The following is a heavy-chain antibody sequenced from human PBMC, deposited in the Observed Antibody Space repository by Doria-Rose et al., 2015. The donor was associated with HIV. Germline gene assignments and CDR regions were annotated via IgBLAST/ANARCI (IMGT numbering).Heavy chain of an antibody. CDR3: ARIKSSRWYHKYYFDF. CDR1: GVSLSSPGMG. Sequence: SGPVLVKPTETLTLTCTVSGVSLSSPGMGVSWIRQPPGKALEWLANIFSDDERSYKTSLKSRLTISRGTSKSQVVLTMTDMDPVDTATYYCARIKSSRWYHKYYFDFWGQGTLVIVPA. V-gene: IGHV2-26*01. CDR2: IFSDDER. J-gene: IGHJ4*02. D-gene: IGHD6-13*01.